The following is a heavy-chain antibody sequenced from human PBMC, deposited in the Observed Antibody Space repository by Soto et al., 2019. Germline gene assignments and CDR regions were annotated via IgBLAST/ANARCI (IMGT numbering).Heavy chain of an antibody. V-gene: IGHV3-30-3*01. D-gene: IGHD3-16*01. J-gene: IGHJ4*02. CDR1: GFTFSSYA. CDR2: ISYDGSNK. Sequence: QVQLVESGGGVVQPGRSLRLSCAASGFTFSSYAMHWVRQAPGKGLEWVAVISYDGSNKYYADSVKGRFTISRDNSKNTLYRQMNSLRGEDTAVYYCARAGGTGGGFDYWGQGTLVTVSS. CDR3: ARAGGTGGGFDY.